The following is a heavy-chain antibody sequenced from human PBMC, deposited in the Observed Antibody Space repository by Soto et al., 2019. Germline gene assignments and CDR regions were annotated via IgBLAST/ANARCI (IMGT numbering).Heavy chain of an antibody. D-gene: IGHD6-19*01. CDR3: ARSVAGHFDY. J-gene: IGHJ4*02. Sequence: GGSLRLSCAASGFTFSSYGMHWVRQAPGKGLEWVTVISYDGSIKYYADSVKGRFTISRDNSRNTLSLQMNSLGTEDTAVYYCARSVAGHFDYWGQGTVVTVSS. CDR1: GFTFSSYG. V-gene: IGHV3-30*03. CDR2: ISYDGSIK.